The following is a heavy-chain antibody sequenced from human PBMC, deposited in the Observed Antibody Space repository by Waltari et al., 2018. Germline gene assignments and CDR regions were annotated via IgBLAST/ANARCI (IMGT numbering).Heavy chain of an antibody. CDR3: ARSYSSSFPFDY. V-gene: IGHV4-61*09. CDR1: GGSISSGSYY. CDR2: IYTSGST. Sequence: QVQLQESGPGLVKPSQTLSLTCTVSGGSISSGSYYWSWIRQPAGKGLEWIGYIYTSGSTHYNPSLKSRVTISVDTSKNQFSLKLSSVTAADTAVYYCARSYSSSFPFDYWGQGTLVTVSS. J-gene: IGHJ4*02. D-gene: IGHD6-13*01.